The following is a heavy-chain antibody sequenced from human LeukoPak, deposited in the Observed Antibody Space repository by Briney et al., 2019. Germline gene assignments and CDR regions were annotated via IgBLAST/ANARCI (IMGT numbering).Heavy chain of an antibody. CDR3: ARGRYSGSYSGHFDY. CDR2: IDPNSGDT. CDR1: GYTFTSYG. V-gene: IGHV1-2*02. D-gene: IGHD1-26*01. J-gene: IGHJ4*02. Sequence: ASVKVSCKASGYTFTSYGINWVRQAPGQGLEWMGWIDPNSGDTNFAQKFQGRVTMTRDTSISTAYMALTGLRADDTAVYYCARGRYSGSYSGHFDYWGQGTLVTVSS.